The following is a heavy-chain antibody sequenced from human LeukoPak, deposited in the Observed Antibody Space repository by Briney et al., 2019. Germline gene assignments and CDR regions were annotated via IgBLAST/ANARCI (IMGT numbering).Heavy chain of an antibody. CDR3: AREDPGYSSSWSLDY. V-gene: IGHV4-4*02. CDR2: IYHSGST. D-gene: IGHD6-13*01. J-gene: IGHJ4*02. Sequence: SGTLSLTCAVSGGSISSSNWWSWVRPPPGKGLEWIGEIYHSGSTNYNPSLKSRVTISVDKSKNQFSLKLSSVTAADTAVYYCAREDPGYSSSWSLDYWGQGTLVTVSS. CDR1: GGSISSSNW.